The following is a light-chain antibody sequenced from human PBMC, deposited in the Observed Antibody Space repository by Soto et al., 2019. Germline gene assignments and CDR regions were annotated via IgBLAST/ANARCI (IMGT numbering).Light chain of an antibody. CDR2: DAS. CDR3: QQYGSSPLT. V-gene: IGKV3-20*01. Sequence: EIVLTHSPGTLSLSPGEKATLSCRASQSIRNFLAWYQQKPGQAPRLLIYDASNRASGIPPRFSGSGSGTDFTLTISRLEPEDFAVYYCQQYGSSPLTFGGGTK. CDR1: QSIRNF. J-gene: IGKJ4*01.